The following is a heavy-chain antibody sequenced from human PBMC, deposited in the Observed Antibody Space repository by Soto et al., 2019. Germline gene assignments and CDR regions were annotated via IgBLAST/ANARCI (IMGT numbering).Heavy chain of an antibody. D-gene: IGHD3-3*01. CDR2: ISAYNGQT. CDR3: ARDPREFWNSYFFDP. CDR1: GYPFDTYG. V-gene: IGHV1-18*01. Sequence: ASVKVSCKASGYPFDTYGINWVRQAPGQRPEWMGWISAYNGQTDYAQNFQGRVTMATDTSTNTAYMEFRNLRSDDTAVYYCARDPREFWNSYFFDPWGPGTLVTVSS. J-gene: IGHJ5*02.